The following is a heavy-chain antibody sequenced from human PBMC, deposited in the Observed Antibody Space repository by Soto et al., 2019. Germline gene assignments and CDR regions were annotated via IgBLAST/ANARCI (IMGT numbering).Heavy chain of an antibody. J-gene: IGHJ4*02. CDR1: GFTFSSYS. CDR3: AYFRQQLVLDY. D-gene: IGHD6-13*01. CDR2: ISGSGGST. V-gene: IGHV3-23*01. Sequence: GGSLRLSCAASGFTFSSYSMSWVRQAPGKGLEWVSAISGSGGSTYYADSVKGRFTISRDNSKNTLYLQMNSLRAEDTAVYYCAYFRQQLVLDYWGQGTLVTVSS.